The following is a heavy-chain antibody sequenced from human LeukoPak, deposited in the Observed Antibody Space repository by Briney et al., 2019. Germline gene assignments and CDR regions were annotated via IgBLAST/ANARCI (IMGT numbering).Heavy chain of an antibody. D-gene: IGHD6-13*01. CDR2: ISSSSSYI. Sequence: GGSLRLSCAASGFTFSSYSMNWVRQAPGKGLEWVSSISSSSSYIYYADSVKGRFTISRDNAKNSLYLQMNSLRAEDTAVYYCARDGDIAAAGTPHWGQGTLVTVSS. V-gene: IGHV3-21*01. CDR1: GFTFSSYS. J-gene: IGHJ4*02. CDR3: ARDGDIAAAGTPH.